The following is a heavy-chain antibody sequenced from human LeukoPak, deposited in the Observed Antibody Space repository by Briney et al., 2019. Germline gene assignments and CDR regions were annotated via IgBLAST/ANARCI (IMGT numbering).Heavy chain of an antibody. CDR3: ARDLSWDAFDI. V-gene: IGHV3-21*01. Sequence: GGSLRLSCAASGFNFTNYNMNWVRQAPGKGLEWVSSIHSSSGSIYYADSLKGRFTISRDNAKNSLYLQMNSLRAEDTAVYYCARDLSWDAFDIWGQGTMVTVSS. CDR2: IHSSSGSI. J-gene: IGHJ3*02. D-gene: IGHD2/OR15-2a*01. CDR1: GFNFTNYN.